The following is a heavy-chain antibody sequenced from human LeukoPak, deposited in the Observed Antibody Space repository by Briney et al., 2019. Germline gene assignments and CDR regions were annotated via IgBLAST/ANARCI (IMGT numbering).Heavy chain of an antibody. Sequence: SETLSLTCTVSGGSISSYYWSWIRQPPGKGLEWIGYIYYSGSTNYNPSLKSRVTISVDTSKNQFSLKLSSVTAADTAVYYCARDYSSSWYGHYGMDVWGQGTTVTVSS. CDR1: GGSISSYY. D-gene: IGHD6-13*01. V-gene: IGHV4-59*01. J-gene: IGHJ6*02. CDR2: IYYSGST. CDR3: ARDYSSSWYGHYGMDV.